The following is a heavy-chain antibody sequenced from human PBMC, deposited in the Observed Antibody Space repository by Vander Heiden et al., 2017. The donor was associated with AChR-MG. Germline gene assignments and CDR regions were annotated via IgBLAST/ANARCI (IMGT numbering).Heavy chain of an antibody. Sequence: QVQLVESGGGVVQPGRSLRPSCAASGFTFSTYGMHWVRQAPGKGLEWVAVIWYDGSNKYYADSVKGRFTISRDNSKNTLYLQMNSLRAEDTAVYYCARGSKTDDYGNYYYMDVWGKGTTVTVSS. D-gene: IGHD4-17*01. CDR3: ARGSKTDDYGNYYYMDV. CDR2: IWYDGSNK. J-gene: IGHJ6*03. V-gene: IGHV3-33*01. CDR1: GFTFSTYG.